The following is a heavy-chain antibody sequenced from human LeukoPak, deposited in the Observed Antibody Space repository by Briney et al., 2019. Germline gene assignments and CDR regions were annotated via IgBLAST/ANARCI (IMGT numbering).Heavy chain of an antibody. CDR1: GFTFSSYA. Sequence: GGSLRLSCAASGFTFSSYAMHWVRQAPGKGLEWVAFIHYDGSNNYYADSVKGRFTISRDNARNSLYLQMNSLRAEDTAVYYCARGLGGVDYWGQGTLVTVSS. D-gene: IGHD3-10*01. J-gene: IGHJ4*02. CDR2: IHYDGSNN. CDR3: ARGLGGVDY. V-gene: IGHV3-30*02.